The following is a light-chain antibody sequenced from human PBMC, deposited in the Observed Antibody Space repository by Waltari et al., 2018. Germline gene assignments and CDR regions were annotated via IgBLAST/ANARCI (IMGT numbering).Light chain of an antibody. CDR3: CSYAGSSSPRL. J-gene: IGLJ3*02. Sequence: QSALTQPASVSGSPGQSITISCTGSSSDVGNFNLVSWYQLHPGKAPKLLIFEATKPPSGISYHFSGSKSGNTASLTISGLQAEDEADYFCCSYAGSSSPRLFGGGTKLSVL. CDR1: SSDVGNFNL. V-gene: IGLV2-23*01. CDR2: EAT.